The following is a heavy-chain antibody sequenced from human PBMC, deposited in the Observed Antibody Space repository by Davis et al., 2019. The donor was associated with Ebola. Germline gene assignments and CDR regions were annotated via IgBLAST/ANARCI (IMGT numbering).Heavy chain of an antibody. CDR2: IYYSGST. CDR1: GGSISSSSYY. Sequence: GSLRLSCTVSGGSISSSSYYWGWIRQPPGKGLEWIGSIYYSGSTYYNPSLKSRITISVDTSKNQFSLKLSSVTAADTAVYYCARQLYNRSSADWFDPWGQGTLVIVSS. J-gene: IGHJ5*02. CDR3: ARQLYNRSSADWFDP. V-gene: IGHV4-39*01. D-gene: IGHD6-6*01.